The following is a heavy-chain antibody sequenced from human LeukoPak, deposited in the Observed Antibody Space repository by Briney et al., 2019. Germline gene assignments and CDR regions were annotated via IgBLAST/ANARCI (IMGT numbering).Heavy chain of an antibody. CDR3: ARDGDYGTFAFDI. D-gene: IGHD4-17*01. CDR1: GGSISSGDYY. Sequence: SQTLSLTCTVSGGSISSGDYYSSWIRQPPGKGLEWIGYIYYSGSTYYNPSLKSRVTISVDTSKNQFSLKLSSVTAADTAVYYCARDGDYGTFAFDIWGQGTMVTVSS. CDR2: IYYSGST. V-gene: IGHV4-30-4*08. J-gene: IGHJ3*02.